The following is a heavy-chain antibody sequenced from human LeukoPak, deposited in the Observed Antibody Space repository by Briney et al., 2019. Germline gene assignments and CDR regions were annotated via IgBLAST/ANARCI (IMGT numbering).Heavy chain of an antibody. CDR2: IIPIFGTA. D-gene: IGHD5-18*01. Sequence: SVKVSCKASGGTFSSYAISWVRQAPGQGLEWMGGIIPIFGTANYAQKFQGRVTITADESTSTAYMELSSLRSEDTAVYYCVRGYSYGTRDDAFDIWGQGTMVTVSS. CDR1: GGTFSSYA. J-gene: IGHJ3*02. CDR3: VRGYSYGTRDDAFDI. V-gene: IGHV1-69*01.